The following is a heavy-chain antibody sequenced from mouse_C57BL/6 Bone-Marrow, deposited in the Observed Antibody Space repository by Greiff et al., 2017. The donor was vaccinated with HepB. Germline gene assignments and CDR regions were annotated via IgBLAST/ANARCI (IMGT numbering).Heavy chain of an antibody. CDR1: GFTFTDYY. Sequence: EVHLVESGGGLVQPGGSLSLSCAASGFTFTDYYMSWVRQPPGKALEWLGFIRNKANGYTTEYSAAVKGRFTISRDNSQSILYLQMNALRAEDSATYYGARYPRDLLGQRGDYFDYWGQGTTLTVSS. CDR2: IRNKANGYTT. CDR3: ARYPRDLLGQRGDYFDY. J-gene: IGHJ2*01. D-gene: IGHD2-1*01. V-gene: IGHV7-3*01.